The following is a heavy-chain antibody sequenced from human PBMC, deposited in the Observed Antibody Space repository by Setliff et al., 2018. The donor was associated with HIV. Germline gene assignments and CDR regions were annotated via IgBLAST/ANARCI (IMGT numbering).Heavy chain of an antibody. V-gene: IGHV4-39*01. Sequence: SSETLSLTCTVSGGSISSSSYYWGWIRQPPGKGLEWIGSIYYSGSTYYNPSLKSRVTISVDTSKNQFSLKLSSVTAADTAVYYCAGPSGSYYNHFDYWGQGTLVTVSS. CDR2: IYYSGST. CDR1: GGSISSSSYY. CDR3: AGPSGSYYNHFDY. J-gene: IGHJ4*02. D-gene: IGHD3-10*01.